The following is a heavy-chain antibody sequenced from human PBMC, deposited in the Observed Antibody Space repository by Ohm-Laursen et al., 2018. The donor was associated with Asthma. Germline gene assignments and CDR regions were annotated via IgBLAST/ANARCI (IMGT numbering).Heavy chain of an antibody. D-gene: IGHD4-17*01. CDR2: ISWNSGSI. CDR1: GFTFDDYA. Sequence: SLRLSCAATGFTFDDYAMHWVRQAPGKGLEWVSGISWNSGSIGYADSVKGRFTISRDNAKNSLYLQMNSLRAEDTALYYCAKDRGYGDDYYYYGMDVWGQGTTVTVSS. CDR3: AKDRGYGDDYYYYGMDV. J-gene: IGHJ6*02. V-gene: IGHV3-9*01.